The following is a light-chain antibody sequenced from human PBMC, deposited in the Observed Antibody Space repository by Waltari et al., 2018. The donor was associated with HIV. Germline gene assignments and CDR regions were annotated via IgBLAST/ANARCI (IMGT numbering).Light chain of an antibody. CDR2: WAS. V-gene: IGKV4-1*01. CDR3: QQYHWTAYT. CDR1: QNILDTSKNENQ. J-gene: IGKJ2*01. Sequence: DIVMTQFPDSLTMSVGERATINCKSSQNILDTSKNENQLAWYQQKPGQPPKFLIKWASIRESGVPDRFSGSGSGIDFTLTISSLQAEDVAVYYCQQYHWTAYTFGQGTKLEIK.